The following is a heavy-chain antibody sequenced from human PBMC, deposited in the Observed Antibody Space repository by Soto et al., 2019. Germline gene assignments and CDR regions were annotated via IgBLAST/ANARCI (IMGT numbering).Heavy chain of an antibody. D-gene: IGHD6-13*01. CDR1: GGTFRNYA. Sequence: QVQLVQSGAEVKKPGSSVKLSCKTSGGTFRNYAINWVRQAPGQGLEWMGGSIPVFGTANYAQTFQGRFTITADESTRTAYMELSSLRSEDTAVYYCAIPLPKQQLVRGAFDHWGQGPLVTVAS. J-gene: IGHJ4*02. CDR3: AIPLPKQQLVRGAFDH. V-gene: IGHV1-69*01. CDR2: SIPVFGTA.